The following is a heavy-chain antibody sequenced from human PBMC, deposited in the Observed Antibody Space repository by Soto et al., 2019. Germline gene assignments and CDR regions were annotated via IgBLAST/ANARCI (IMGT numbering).Heavy chain of an antibody. D-gene: IGHD3-3*01. CDR2: IYHSGST. Sequence: SETLSLTCAVSGGSISSGGYSWSWIRQPPGKGLEWIGYIYHSGSTYYTPSLKNRVTLSLDESKNEFSLNMDSVTAADTAIYYCVRSVILSGGSYKGLIRLHYFDTWGPGTLVTVSS. J-gene: IGHJ4*02. CDR1: GGSISSGGYS. CDR3: VRSVILSGGSYKGLIRLHYFDT. V-gene: IGHV4-30-2*01.